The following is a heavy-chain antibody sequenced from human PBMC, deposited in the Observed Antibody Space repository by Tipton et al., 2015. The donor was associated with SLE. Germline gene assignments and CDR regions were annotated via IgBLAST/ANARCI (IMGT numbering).Heavy chain of an antibody. V-gene: IGHV4-39*07. CDR3: ARSYTNVPADY. CDR1: GGSISSSSYY. Sequence: TLSLTCTVSGGSISSSSYYWGWIRQPPGKGLEWIGSIYYSGSTYYNPSLKSRVTISVDTSKNQFSLKLSSVTAADTAVYYCARSYTNVPADYWGQGTLVTVSS. CDR2: IYYSGST. D-gene: IGHD2-8*01. J-gene: IGHJ4*02.